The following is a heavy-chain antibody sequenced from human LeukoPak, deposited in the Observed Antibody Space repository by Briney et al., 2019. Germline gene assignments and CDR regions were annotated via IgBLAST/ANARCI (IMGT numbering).Heavy chain of an antibody. D-gene: IGHD4-11*01. V-gene: IGHV3-66*02. CDR3: AREEMTTVSASYYFFALDV. CDR2: MYSGGIT. CDR1: GFTVSSNY. J-gene: IGHJ6*02. Sequence: GGSLRLSCEASGFTVSSNYMTWVRQAPGKGLEWLSVMYSGGITYHADSVKGRFTISRDNSKNTLYLQMNSLRPDDTAVYYCAREEMTTVSASYYFFALDVLGQGATVTVSS.